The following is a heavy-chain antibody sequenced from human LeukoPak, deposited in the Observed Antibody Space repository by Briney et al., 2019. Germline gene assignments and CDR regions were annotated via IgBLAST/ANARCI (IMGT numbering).Heavy chain of an antibody. CDR1: GFTFSTYG. CDR2: ISSSSSYI. V-gene: IGHV3-21*01. J-gene: IGHJ4*02. CDR3: ARDPGFY. Sequence: PGGSLKLSCAASGFTFSTYGMSWVRQAPGKGLEWVSSISSSSSYIYYADSVKGRFTISRDNAKSSLYLQMNSLRAEDTAVYYCARDPGFYWGQGTLVTVSS.